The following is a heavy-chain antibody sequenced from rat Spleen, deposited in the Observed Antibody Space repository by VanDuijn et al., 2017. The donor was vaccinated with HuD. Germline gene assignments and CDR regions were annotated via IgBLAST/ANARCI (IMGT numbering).Heavy chain of an antibody. CDR1: GFTFTNYW. CDR3: TAGGGYWDY. J-gene: IGHJ2*01. CDR2: ITNTGDST. V-gene: IGHV5-31*01. D-gene: IGHD1-11*01. Sequence: EMQLVESGGGLVQPGRSLKLSCVASGFTFTNYWMTWIRQAPGKGLEWVASITNTGDSTYYPDSVKGRFTISRDNAKSTLYLQMNSLRSEDTATYYCTAGGGYWDYWGQGVMVTVSS.